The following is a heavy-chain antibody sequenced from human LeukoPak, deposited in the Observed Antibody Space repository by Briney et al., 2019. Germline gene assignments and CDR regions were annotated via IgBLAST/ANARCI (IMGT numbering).Heavy chain of an antibody. J-gene: IGHJ4*02. CDR1: GGSISSSNW. V-gene: IGHV4-4*02. CDR3: ARAVAGTGDYFDY. CDR2: IYHSGST. Sequence: PSGTLSLTCAVSGGSISSSNWGSWVRQPPGKGLEWIGEIYHSGSTNYNPSLKSRVTISVDKSKNQFSLKLSSVTAADTAVYYCARAVAGTGDYFDYWGQGTLVTVSS. D-gene: IGHD6-19*01.